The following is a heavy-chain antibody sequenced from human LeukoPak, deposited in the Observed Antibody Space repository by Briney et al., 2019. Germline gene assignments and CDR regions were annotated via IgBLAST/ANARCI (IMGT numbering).Heavy chain of an antibody. V-gene: IGHV4-59*01. CDR3: ARGTYCSGGSCLVY. D-gene: IGHD2-15*01. CDR1: GGSISSNY. CDR2: IYYSGST. J-gene: IGHJ4*02. Sequence: SETLSLTCTVSGGSISSNYWSWIRQPPGKGLEWIGYIYYSGSTNYNPSLKSRVTISVDTSKNQFSLRLSSVTAADTAVYYCARGTYCSGGSCLVYWGQGTLVTVSS.